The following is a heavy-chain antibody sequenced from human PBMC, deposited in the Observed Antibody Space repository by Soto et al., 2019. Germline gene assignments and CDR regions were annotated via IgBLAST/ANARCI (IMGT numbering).Heavy chain of an antibody. Sequence: QVQLVQSGAEVKKPGASVKVSCKASGYTFTSYDINWVRQATGQGLEWMGWMNPNSGNTGYAQKFQGRVTMTRNTSISTAYMELSSLRSEDTAMYYSARERTGTTSMDVWGQGTTVTVSS. D-gene: IGHD1-1*01. V-gene: IGHV1-8*01. J-gene: IGHJ6*02. CDR1: GYTFTSYD. CDR2: MNPNSGNT. CDR3: ARERTGTTSMDV.